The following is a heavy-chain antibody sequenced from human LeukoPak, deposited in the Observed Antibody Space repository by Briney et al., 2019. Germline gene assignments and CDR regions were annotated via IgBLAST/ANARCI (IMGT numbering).Heavy chain of an antibody. Sequence: SETLSLTCTVSGGSISSSSYYWGWIRQPPGKAQEWIGNIFYTGSTYYNPSLKRRVTISEDTSENRFSLKLSSVTAADTAMYYCARHDDYYDPYLDYWGQGTLVTVSS. V-gene: IGHV4-39*01. CDR1: GGSISSSSYY. D-gene: IGHD3-16*01. CDR2: IFYTGST. CDR3: ARHDDYYDPYLDY. J-gene: IGHJ4*02.